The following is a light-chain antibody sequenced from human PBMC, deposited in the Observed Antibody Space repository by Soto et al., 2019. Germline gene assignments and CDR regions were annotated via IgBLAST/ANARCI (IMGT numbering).Light chain of an antibody. J-gene: IGKJ4*01. CDR2: AAS. CDR3: QKYNRAPLT. CDR1: QGITNY. V-gene: IGKV1-27*01. Sequence: DIQMTQSPASLSASMGDRVTITCRASQGITNYLAWYQQKPGKVPRLLIYAASTLQSGVPSRFSCSGSGTDFTLTINGLQPEDVATYFCQKYNRAPLTFGGGTKVEIK.